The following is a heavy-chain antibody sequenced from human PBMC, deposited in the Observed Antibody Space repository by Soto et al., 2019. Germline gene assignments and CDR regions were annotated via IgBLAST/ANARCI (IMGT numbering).Heavy chain of an antibody. J-gene: IGHJ5*02. CDR3: ARDWVRYCSGGSCYPGWFDP. CDR2: ISSSSSTI. V-gene: IGHV3-48*01. D-gene: IGHD2-15*01. Sequence: GGSLRLSCAASGFTFSSYSMNWVRQAPGKGLEWVSYISSSSSTIYYADSVKGRFTISRDNAKNSLYLQMNSLRAEDTAVYYCARDWVRYCSGGSCYPGWFDPWGQGTLVTVSS. CDR1: GFTFSSYS.